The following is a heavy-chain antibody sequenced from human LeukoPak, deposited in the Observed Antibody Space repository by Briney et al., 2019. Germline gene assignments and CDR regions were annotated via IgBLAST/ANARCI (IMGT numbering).Heavy chain of an antibody. CDR3: ARGPGALDY. Sequence: GGSLRLSCAASGFAFSRYGMQWVRQAAGKGLEGVALISHDGTNKNHAGSVKGRFTISRDNSNNTLYLQMSSLRAEDTAVYYCARGPGALDYWGQGTLVTVSS. J-gene: IGHJ4*02. CDR2: ISHDGTNK. CDR1: GFAFSRYG. D-gene: IGHD2-2*01. V-gene: IGHV3-30*03.